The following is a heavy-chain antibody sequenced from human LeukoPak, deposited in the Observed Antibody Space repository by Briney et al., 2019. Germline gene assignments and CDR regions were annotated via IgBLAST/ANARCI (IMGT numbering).Heavy chain of an antibody. D-gene: IGHD2/OR15-2a*01. CDR2: INTDGSST. Sequence: PGGSLRLSCAASGFTFSRFWMHWVRQAPGKGLVWVSRINTDGSSTTYADSVEGRFTISRDNAKNTLYLQMNDLRDEDTAVYFCARDQDRSTESYGMDVWGQGTTVTVSS. J-gene: IGHJ6*02. CDR1: GFTFSRFW. CDR3: ARDQDRSTESYGMDV. V-gene: IGHV3-74*03.